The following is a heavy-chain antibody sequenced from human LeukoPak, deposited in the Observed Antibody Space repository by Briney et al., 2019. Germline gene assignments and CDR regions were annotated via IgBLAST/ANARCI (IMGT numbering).Heavy chain of an antibody. D-gene: IGHD2-15*01. CDR1: WFTLYSYA. J-gene: IGHJ4*02. CDR3: AKTKCSGGSCPTRYFDY. CDR2: ISWSGGST. V-gene: IGHV3-23*01. Sequence: SGGAPRLSPAAPWFTLYSYAMNRGRPAPREGVEWGSAISWSGGSTYYADSVKGRFTISRDNSKNTLYLQMNSLRAEDTAVYYCAKTKCSGGSCPTRYFDYWGQGTLVTVSS.